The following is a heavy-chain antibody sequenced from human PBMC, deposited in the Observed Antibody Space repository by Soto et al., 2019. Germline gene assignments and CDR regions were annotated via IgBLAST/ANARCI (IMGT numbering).Heavy chain of an antibody. CDR3: ATGDYSNSWNNGHYDY. J-gene: IGHJ4*02. Sequence: QFNLQEPGPELVKPSETLSLTCIVSVGSFRVFCWSWFRQPPGKGLEWIAYICYSDITNYNPSLKSRVTISVDTTKNQFSLKLSSVTAADTAVYYCATGDYSNSWNNGHYDYWGQGALVTVSS. CDR1: VGSFRVFC. CDR2: ICYSDIT. V-gene: IGHV4-59*01. D-gene: IGHD4-4*01.